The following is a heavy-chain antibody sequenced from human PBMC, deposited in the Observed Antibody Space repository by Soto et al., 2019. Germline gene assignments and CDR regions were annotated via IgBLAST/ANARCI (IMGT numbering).Heavy chain of an antibody. Sequence: QITLKESGPTLVKPTQTLTLTCTFSGFSLSTSGVGEAWIRQHPGKALEWLALIYCDDYKRYRPSLESRLTISKVPSKNQVVLTMPNMDSVDTDTYYGAYLPCSGGSRDVLAFSGMDVWGQGTPVTVSS. CDR3: AYLPCSGGSRDVLAFSGMDV. J-gene: IGHJ6*02. CDR1: GFSLSTSGVG. CDR2: IYCDDYK. D-gene: IGHD2-15*01. V-gene: IGHV2-5*02.